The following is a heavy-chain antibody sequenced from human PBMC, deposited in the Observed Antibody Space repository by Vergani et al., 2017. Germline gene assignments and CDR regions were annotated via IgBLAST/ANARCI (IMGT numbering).Heavy chain of an antibody. CDR2: IIPMFGTT. Sequence: QVQLVQSGAEVKKPGSSVKVSCKASGGTFSSYSTLWVRQAPGQGLEWMGGIIPMFGTTYYAQKFQGRVTITADESTSTAYMELNSLRSEDTAVDYCARGGRAKWLVRVYLDYWGQGTLVTVSS. D-gene: IGHD6-19*01. CDR3: ARGGRAKWLVRVYLDY. J-gene: IGHJ4*02. V-gene: IGHV1-69*01. CDR1: GGTFSSYS.